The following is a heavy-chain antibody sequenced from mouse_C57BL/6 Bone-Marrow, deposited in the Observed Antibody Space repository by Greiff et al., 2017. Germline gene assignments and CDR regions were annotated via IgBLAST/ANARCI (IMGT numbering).Heavy chain of an antibody. CDR1: GFTFSDYG. Sequence: EVKLMESGGGLVQPGGSLKLSCAASGFTFSDYGMAWVRQAPRKGPEWVAFISNLAYSIYYADTVTGRFTISRENAKNTLYLEMSSLRSEDTAMYYCARGGGYDDWYFDVWGTGTTVTVSS. D-gene: IGHD2-2*01. J-gene: IGHJ1*03. CDR3: ARGGGYDDWYFDV. V-gene: IGHV5-15*01. CDR2: ISNLAYSI.